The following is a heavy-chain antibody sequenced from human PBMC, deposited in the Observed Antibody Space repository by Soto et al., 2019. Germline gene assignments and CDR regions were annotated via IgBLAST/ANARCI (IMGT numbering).Heavy chain of an antibody. CDR1: GGTFSSYT. D-gene: IGHD5-12*01. J-gene: IGHJ4*02. Sequence: QVQLVQSGAEVKKPGSSVKVSCKASGGTFSSYTISWVRQAPGQGLEWMGRIIPILGIANYAQKFQGRVTITADKSTSTAYMALSSLRSEDTAVYYCARSIRVNSGYDLGLDYWGQGTLVTVSS. CDR2: IIPILGIA. CDR3: ARSIRVNSGYDLGLDY. V-gene: IGHV1-69*02.